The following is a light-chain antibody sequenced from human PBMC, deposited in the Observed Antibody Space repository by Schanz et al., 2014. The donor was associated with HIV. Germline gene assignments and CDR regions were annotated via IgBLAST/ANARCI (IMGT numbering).Light chain of an antibody. Sequence: QSVLTQPPSASGAPGQRVSLSCNGSSSNIGAGYDVHWYQQFPGTAPRLLIFDDNSRPSGVPDRFSGSKSGTSASLAITGLQADDEADYYCQSFDRRMRGLLFGGGTKLTVL. CDR3: QSFDRRMRGLL. CDR2: DDN. CDR1: SSNIGAGYD. J-gene: IGLJ2*01. V-gene: IGLV1-40*01.